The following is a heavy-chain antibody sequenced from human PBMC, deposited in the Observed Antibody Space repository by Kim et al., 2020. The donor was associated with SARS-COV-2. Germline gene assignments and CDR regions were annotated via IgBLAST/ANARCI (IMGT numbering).Heavy chain of an antibody. CDR2: INPNSGGT. CDR3: ARDLIQWFGELLSSSGMDF. D-gene: IGHD3-10*01. Sequence: ASVKVSCKASGYTFTGYYMHWVRQAPGQGLEWMGWINPNSGGTHYAQKFPGRVTMTRDTSISTAYMELSRLRSDDTAVYYCARDLIQWFGELLSSSGMDFWGQGTTVTVSS. J-gene: IGHJ6*02. CDR1: GYTFTGYY. V-gene: IGHV1-2*02.